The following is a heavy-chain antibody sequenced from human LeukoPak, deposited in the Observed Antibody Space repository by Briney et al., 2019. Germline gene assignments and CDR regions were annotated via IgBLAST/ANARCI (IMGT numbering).Heavy chain of an antibody. D-gene: IGHD3-16*02. V-gene: IGHV5-51*01. CDR1: GYTFTNYW. J-gene: IGHJ4*02. Sequence: GESLKISCKGSGYTFTNYWIGWVRQMPGKGLEWMGIIYPGDSDTRYSPSFQGQVTISADNSIGTAYLQWSSLKASDTAIYYCARHAHGELSAHFGYWGQGTLVTVAS. CDR3: ARHAHGELSAHFGY. CDR2: IYPGDSDT.